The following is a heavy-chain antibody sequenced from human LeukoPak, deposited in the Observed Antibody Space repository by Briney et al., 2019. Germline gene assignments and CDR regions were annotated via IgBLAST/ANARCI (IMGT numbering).Heavy chain of an antibody. J-gene: IGHJ4*02. D-gene: IGHD6-6*01. CDR1: GYTFTNYD. CDR3: ARGDQHVEYSSSPFDY. CDR2: MNPNSGNT. V-gene: IGHV1-8*01. Sequence: ASVTVSCKASGYTFTNYDINWVRQATGQGREWMGWMNPNSGNTGYAQTFQGRVTMTRNTSISTAYMELSSLRSEDTAVYYCARGDQHVEYSSSPFDYWGQGTLVTVSS.